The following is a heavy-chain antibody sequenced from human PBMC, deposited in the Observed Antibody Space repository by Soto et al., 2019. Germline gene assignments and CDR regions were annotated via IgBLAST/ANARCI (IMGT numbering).Heavy chain of an antibody. CDR2: IWYDGSNK. Sequence: GGSLRLSCAASGFTFSSYGMHWVRQAPGKGLEWVAVIWYDGSNKYYADSVKGRFTISRDNSKNTLYLQMNSLRAEDTAVYYCARDLLVAPMHYLYYGMDVWGQGTTVTVSS. D-gene: IGHD2-2*01. CDR3: ARDLLVAPMHYLYYGMDV. J-gene: IGHJ6*02. V-gene: IGHV3-33*01. CDR1: GFTFSSYG.